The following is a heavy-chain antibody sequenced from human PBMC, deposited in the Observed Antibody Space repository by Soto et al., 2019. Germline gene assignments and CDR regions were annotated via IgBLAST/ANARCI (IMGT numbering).Heavy chain of an antibody. J-gene: IGHJ5*02. D-gene: IGHD2-15*01. CDR1: GYTFTGYY. Sequence: ASVKVSCKASGYTFTGYYMHWVRQAPGQGLEWMGWINPNSGGTNYAQKFQGRVTMTRDTSISTAYMELSRLRSDDTAVYYCARSYCSTLTCYSTWFDPWGQGTLVTVSS. V-gene: IGHV1-2*02. CDR3: ARSYCSTLTCYSTWFDP. CDR2: INPNSGGT.